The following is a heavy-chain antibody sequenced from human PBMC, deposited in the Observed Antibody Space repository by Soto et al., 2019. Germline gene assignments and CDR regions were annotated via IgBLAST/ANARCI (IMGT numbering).Heavy chain of an antibody. J-gene: IGHJ4*02. CDR3: ASFIAAAGTYDY. CDR1: GGSVSSGSYY. D-gene: IGHD6-13*01. V-gene: IGHV4-61*01. Sequence: SETLSLTCTVSGGSVSSGSYYWSWIRQPPGKGLEWIGYIYYSGSTNYNPSLKSRVTISVDTSKNQFSLKLSSVTAADTAVYYCASFIAAAGTYDYWGQGTLVTVSS. CDR2: IYYSGST.